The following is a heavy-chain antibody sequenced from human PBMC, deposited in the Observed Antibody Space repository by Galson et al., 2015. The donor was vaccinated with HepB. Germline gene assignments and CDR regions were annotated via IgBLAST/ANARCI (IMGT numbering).Heavy chain of an antibody. Sequence: SLRLSCAASGFTFSSYGMHWVRQAPGKGLEWVAVIWYDGSNKYYADSVKGRFTISRDNSKNTLYLQMNSLRAEDTAVYYCARDVMVQGVSADAFDIWGQGTMVTVSS. CDR1: GFTFSSYG. CDR3: ARDVMVQGVSADAFDI. J-gene: IGHJ3*02. V-gene: IGHV3-33*01. CDR2: IWYDGSNK. D-gene: IGHD3-10*01.